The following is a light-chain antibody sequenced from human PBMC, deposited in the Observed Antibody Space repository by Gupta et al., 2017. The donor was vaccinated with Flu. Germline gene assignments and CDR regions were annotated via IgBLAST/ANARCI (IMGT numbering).Light chain of an antibody. CDR3: QVWESSSDHHVL. V-gene: IGLV3-21*02. J-gene: IGLJ3*02. Sequence: SSVLTQPPSAPVAPAQTASRTCAGNNIGGKYVYWYHQKAGQAPDLIVYDDRDRPSRSPQRFSGSNSGNTATLTISGVEAGEEDDYYCQVWESSSDHHVLFGGGTKLAVL. CDR2: DDR. CDR1: NIGGKY.